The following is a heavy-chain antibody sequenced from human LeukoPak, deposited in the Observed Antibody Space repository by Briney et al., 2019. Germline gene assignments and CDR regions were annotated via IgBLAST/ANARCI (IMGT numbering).Heavy chain of an antibody. CDR3: ARGGSGSYYDY. CDR1: GYTFTSHG. V-gene: IGHV1-18*01. CDR2: ISAYNGDT. J-gene: IGHJ4*02. Sequence: ASVKVSCKASGYTFTSHGITWVRQAPGQGFEWMGWISAYNGDTKYPETSQVRVTLTTDTSTNTVYMELGNLKSDDTAVYYCARGGSGSYYDYWGQGTLITVSS. D-gene: IGHD3-10*01.